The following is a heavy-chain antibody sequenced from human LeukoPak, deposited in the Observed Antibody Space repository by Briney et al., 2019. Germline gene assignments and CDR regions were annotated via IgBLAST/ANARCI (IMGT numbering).Heavy chain of an antibody. V-gene: IGHV3-53*01. CDR2: IYSGGST. J-gene: IGHJ4*02. Sequence: GGSLRLSCAASGLTVSRNYMSWVRQAPGKGLESVSVIYSGGSTYYAESVRGRFTISRDNSKNTLYLQMNSLRVEDTAVYYCARDLYHDSSGYYPNYWGQGTLVTVSS. CDR1: GLTVSRNY. CDR3: ARDLYHDSSGYYPNY. D-gene: IGHD3-22*01.